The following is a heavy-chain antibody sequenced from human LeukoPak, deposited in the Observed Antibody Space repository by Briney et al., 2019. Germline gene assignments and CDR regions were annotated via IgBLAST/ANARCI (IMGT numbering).Heavy chain of an antibody. CDR3: ARGYCSGGSCYSWTFDP. Sequence: PGRSLRLSCAASGFTFDDYAMHWVRQAPGKGLECVSGISWNSGSIVYADSVKGRFTISRDNAKNSLYLQMNRLRAEDTAVYYCARGYCSGGSCYSWTFDPWGQGTLVTVSS. D-gene: IGHD2-15*01. CDR2: ISWNSGSI. V-gene: IGHV3-9*01. J-gene: IGHJ5*02. CDR1: GFTFDDYA.